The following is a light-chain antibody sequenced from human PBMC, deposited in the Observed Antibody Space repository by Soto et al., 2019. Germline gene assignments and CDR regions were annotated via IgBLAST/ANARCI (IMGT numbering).Light chain of an antibody. CDR3: QSYDSSLRALI. J-gene: IGLJ2*01. Sequence: QSVLTQPPSVSGAPGQRVTISCTGSSSNIGAGYDVHWYQQLPGTAPKLLIFGNSNRPSGVRDRFSGSKSGTSASLAITGLQAEDEADYYCQSYDSSLRALIFGGGTKLTVL. CDR1: SSNIGAGYD. V-gene: IGLV1-40*01. CDR2: GNS.